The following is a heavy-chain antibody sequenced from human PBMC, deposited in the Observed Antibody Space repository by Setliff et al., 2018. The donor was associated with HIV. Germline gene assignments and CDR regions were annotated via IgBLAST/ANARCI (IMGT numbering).Heavy chain of an antibody. D-gene: IGHD1-1*01. V-gene: IGHV3-23*01. CDR1: GFTFSDKS. Sequence: LRLSCAASGFTFSDKSMSWVRQAPGMGLEWVSTISGSGGDTYYADSAKGRFTILRDNSKNTLYLQINTLRVEDTAVYYCTKNDFGGRWDWGQGTLVTVSS. CDR3: TKNDFGGRWD. CDR2: ISGSGGDT. J-gene: IGHJ4*02.